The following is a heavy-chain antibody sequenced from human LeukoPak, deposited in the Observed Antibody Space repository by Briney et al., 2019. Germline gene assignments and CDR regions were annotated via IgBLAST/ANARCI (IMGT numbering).Heavy chain of an antibody. CDR1: GGTFSSYA. CDR3: ARGHTTVTFPLPPHYYYGMDV. D-gene: IGHD4-17*01. Sequence: SVKVSCKASGGTFSSYAISWVRQTPGQGLEWMGRIIPILGIANYAQKFQGRVTITADKSTSTAYMELSSLRSEDTAVYYCARGHTTVTFPLPPHYYYGMDVWGQGTTVTVSS. CDR2: IIPILGIA. J-gene: IGHJ6*02. V-gene: IGHV1-69*04.